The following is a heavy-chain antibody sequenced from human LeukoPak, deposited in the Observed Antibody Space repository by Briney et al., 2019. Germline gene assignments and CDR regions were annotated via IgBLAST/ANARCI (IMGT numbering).Heavy chain of an antibody. CDR2: IWNDGSKT. CDR3: AKDGVGGLLRLDS. CDR1: GFTFSRYG. Sequence: PGGSLRLSCAASGFTFSRYGMHWVRQAPGKGLEWVAVIWNDGSKTYYADSVKGRFTISRDKSKNTLYLQMNRLRAEDTAVYYCAKDGVGGLLRLDSWGQGTLVTVSS. D-gene: IGHD1-26*01. J-gene: IGHJ4*02. V-gene: IGHV3-33*03.